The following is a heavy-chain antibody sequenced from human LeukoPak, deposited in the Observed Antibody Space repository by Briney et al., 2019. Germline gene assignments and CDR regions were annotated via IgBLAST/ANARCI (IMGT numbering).Heavy chain of an antibody. V-gene: IGHV4-34*01. CDR2: INHSGST. CDR3: ARGLGVVVPAAKVY. Sequence: SETLSLTCAVYGGSFSGYYWSWIRQPPGKGLEWIGEINHSGSTNYNPSPKSRVTISVDTSKNQFSLKLSSVTAADTAVYYCARGLGVVVPAAKVYWGQGTLVTVSS. D-gene: IGHD2-2*01. CDR1: GGSFSGYY. J-gene: IGHJ4*02.